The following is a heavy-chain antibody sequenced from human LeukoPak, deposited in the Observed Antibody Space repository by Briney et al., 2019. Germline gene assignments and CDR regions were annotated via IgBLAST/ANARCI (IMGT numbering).Heavy chain of an antibody. CDR2: IFYSGSA. CDR1: AYSISSGYY. V-gene: IGHV4-38-2*01. D-gene: IGHD1-1*01. J-gene: IGHJ4*02. CDR3: ASTNWSRSYVDY. Sequence: SETLSLTCAVSAYSISSGYYWGWIRQPPGKGLEWIVSIFYSGSAYYNPSLKSRVTISLDTSKNQFSLKLRSVTATDTAVYYCASTNWSRSYVDYWGQGTLVTVSS.